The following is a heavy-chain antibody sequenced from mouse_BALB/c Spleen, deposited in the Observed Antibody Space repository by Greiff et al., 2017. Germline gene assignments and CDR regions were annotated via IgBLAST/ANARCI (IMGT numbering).Heavy chain of an antibody. D-gene: IGHD1-1*01. J-gene: IGHJ4*01. CDR3: AREPGSSPPYAMDY. CDR2: IDPANGNT. CDR1: GFNIKDTY. V-gene: IGHV14-3*02. Sequence: EVQRVESGAELVKPGASVKLSCTASGFNIKDTYMHWVKQRPEQGLEWIGRIDPANGNTKYDPKFQGKATITADTSSNTAYLQLSSLTSEDTAVYYCAREPGSSPPYAMDYWGQGTSVTVSS.